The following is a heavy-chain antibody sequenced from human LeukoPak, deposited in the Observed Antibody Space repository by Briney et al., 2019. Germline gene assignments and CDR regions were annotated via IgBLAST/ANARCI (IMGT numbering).Heavy chain of an antibody. D-gene: IGHD5-18*01. Sequence: SETLSLTCTVSGGSISSYYWSWIRQPPGKGLEWIGEINHSGSTNYNPSLKSRVTISVDTSKNQFSLKVRSVTAADTAVYYCARELVGYRRNWFDPWGQGTLVTVSS. V-gene: IGHV4-34*01. J-gene: IGHJ5*02. CDR1: GGSISSYY. CDR2: INHSGST. CDR3: ARELVGYRRNWFDP.